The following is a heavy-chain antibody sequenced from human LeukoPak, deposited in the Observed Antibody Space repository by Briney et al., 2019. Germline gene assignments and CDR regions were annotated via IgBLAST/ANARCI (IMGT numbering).Heavy chain of an antibody. CDR1: GGSFSGYY. CDR3: ARHPYYYDSSGYYPSDAFDI. V-gene: IGHV4-34*01. CDR2: INHIGST. J-gene: IGHJ3*02. Sequence: SETLSLTCAVYGGSFSGYYWSWIRQPPGKGLEWVGEINHIGSTNYNPSLKSRVTISVDTSKHQFSLKLSSVTAADTAVYYCARHPYYYDSSGYYPSDAFDIWGQGTMVTVSS. D-gene: IGHD3-22*01.